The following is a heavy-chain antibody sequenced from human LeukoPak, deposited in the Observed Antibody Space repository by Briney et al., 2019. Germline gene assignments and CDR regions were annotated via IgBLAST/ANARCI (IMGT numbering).Heavy chain of an antibody. J-gene: IGHJ6*02. Sequence: SETLSLTCAVYGGSFSGYYWSWIRQPPGKGLEWIGEINHSGSTNYSPSLKSRVTISVDTSKNQFSLKLSSVTAADTAVYYCARGGTSFNLYYYGMDVWGQGTTVTVSS. CDR2: INHSGST. CDR1: GGSFSGYY. D-gene: IGHD2-2*01. V-gene: IGHV4-34*01. CDR3: ARGGTSFNLYYYGMDV.